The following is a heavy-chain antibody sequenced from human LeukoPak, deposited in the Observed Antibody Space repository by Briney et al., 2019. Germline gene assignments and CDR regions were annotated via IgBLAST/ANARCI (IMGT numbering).Heavy chain of an antibody. CDR3: ARPTLQLGAYYYGMDV. V-gene: IGHV3-33*01. CDR1: GFTFSSYG. Sequence: GGSLRLSWAPAGFTFSSYGMPCVRQAPGEGLEWGGVIWYDESNKYYADSVKGRFTISRDNSKNTLYLQMHSPRADDTAVYYCARPTLQLGAYYYGMDVWGQGTTVTVSS. D-gene: IGHD6-6*01. J-gene: IGHJ6*02. CDR2: IWYDESNK.